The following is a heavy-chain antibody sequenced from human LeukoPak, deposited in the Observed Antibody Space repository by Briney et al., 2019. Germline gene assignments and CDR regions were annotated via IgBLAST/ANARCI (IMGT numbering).Heavy chain of an antibody. Sequence: PGGSLRLSCAASGFTFSSYGMSWVRQAPGKGLEWVSAISGSGGSTYYADSVRGRFTISRDNSKNTLYLQMNSLRAEDTAVYYCAVKGIYDSSGYYYYWGQGTLVTVSS. CDR2: ISGSGGST. V-gene: IGHV3-23*01. J-gene: IGHJ4*02. CDR3: AVKGIYDSSGYYYY. D-gene: IGHD3-22*01. CDR1: GFTFSSYG.